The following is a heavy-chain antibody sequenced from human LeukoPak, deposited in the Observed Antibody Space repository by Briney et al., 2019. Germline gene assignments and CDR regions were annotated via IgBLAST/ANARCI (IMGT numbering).Heavy chain of an antibody. D-gene: IGHD3-22*01. CDR3: ARASLDYYDSSGMIDY. CDR2: IIPILGIA. CDR1: GGTFSSYA. J-gene: IGHJ4*02. Sequence: GASVKVSCKASGGTFSSYAISWVRQAPGQGLEWMRRIIPILGIANYAQKFQGRVTITADKSTSTAYMELSSLRSEDTAVYYCARASLDYYDSSGMIDYWGQGTLVTVSS. V-gene: IGHV1-69*04.